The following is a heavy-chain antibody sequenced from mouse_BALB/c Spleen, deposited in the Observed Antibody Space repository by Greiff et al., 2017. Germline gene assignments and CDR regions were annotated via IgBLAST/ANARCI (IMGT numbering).Heavy chain of an antibody. V-gene: IGHV5-17*02. D-gene: IGHD2-4*01. CDR2: ISSGSSTI. CDR1: GFTFSSFG. J-gene: IGHJ4*01. Sequence: EVQRVESGGGLVQPGGSRKLSCAASGFTFSSFGMHWVRQAPEKGLEWVAYISSGSSTIYYADTVKGRFTISRDNPKNTLFLQMTSLRSEDTAMYYCARSYIYYDWAMDYWGQGTSVTVSS. CDR3: ARSYIYYDWAMDY.